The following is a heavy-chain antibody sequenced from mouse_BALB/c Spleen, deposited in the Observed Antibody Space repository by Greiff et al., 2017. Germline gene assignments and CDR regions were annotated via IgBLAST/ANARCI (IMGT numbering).Heavy chain of an antibody. CDR3: ASYGSSYWFAY. CDR2: INPSNGRT. Sequence: QQSCKASGYTFTSYWMHWVKQRPGQGLEWIGEINPSNGRTNYNEKFKSKATLTVDKSSSTAYMQLSSLTSEDSAVYYCASYGSSYWFAYWGQGTLVTVSA. D-gene: IGHD1-1*01. V-gene: IGHV1S81*02. CDR1: GYTFTSYW. J-gene: IGHJ3*01.